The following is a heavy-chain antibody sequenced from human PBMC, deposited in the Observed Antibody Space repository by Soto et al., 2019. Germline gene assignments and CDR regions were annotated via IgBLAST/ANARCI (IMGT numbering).Heavy chain of an antibody. CDR3: ARDWDGSGRYGMDG. D-gene: IGHD3-3*01. J-gene: IGHJ6*02. CDR1: GFTFSSYG. Sequence: GGSLRLSCAASGFTFSSYGMHWVRQAPGKGLEWVAVIWYDGSNKYYADSVKGRFTISRDNSKNTLYLQMNSLRAEDTAVYYCARDWDGSGRYGMDGWGQGTTVTVSS. V-gene: IGHV3-33*01. CDR2: IWYDGSNK.